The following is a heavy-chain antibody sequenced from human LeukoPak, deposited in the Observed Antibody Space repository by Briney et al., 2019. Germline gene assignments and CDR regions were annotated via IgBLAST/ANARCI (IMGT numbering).Heavy chain of an antibody. CDR3: AGLGGNLGADAFDI. D-gene: IGHD4-23*01. Sequence: ASVKVSCKVSGYTLTELSMHWVRQAPGKGLEWMGGFDPEDGETIYAQKFQGRVTVTRDTSTSTVYMELSSLRSEDTAVYYCAGLGGNLGADAFDIWGQGTMVTVSS. J-gene: IGHJ3*02. V-gene: IGHV1-24*01. CDR2: FDPEDGET. CDR1: GYTLTELS.